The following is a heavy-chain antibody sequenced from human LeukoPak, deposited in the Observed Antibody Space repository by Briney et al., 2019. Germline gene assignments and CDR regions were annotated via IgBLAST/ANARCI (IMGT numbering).Heavy chain of an antibody. D-gene: IGHD3-22*01. V-gene: IGHV4-31*03. CDR2: IYYSGST. J-gene: IGHJ4*02. Sequence: SQTLPLTCTVSGGXISSGGYYWSWLRQHPGKGLEWIGYIYYSGSTYYNPSLKSRVTISVDTSKNQFSLKLSSVTAADTAVYYCARNNYYYDSSGYSLDYWGQGTLVTVSS. CDR1: GGXISSGGYY. CDR3: ARNNYYYDSSGYSLDY.